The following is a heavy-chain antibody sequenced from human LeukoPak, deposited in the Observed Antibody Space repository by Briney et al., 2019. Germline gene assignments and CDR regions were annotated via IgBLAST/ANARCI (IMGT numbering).Heavy chain of an antibody. Sequence: ASVKVSCKASGYTFTGYYMHWVRQAPGQGLEWMGWINPNSGGTNYAQKFQGRVTMTRDTSISTAYMELSRLRSDDTAVYYCARDFEGREYHNWFDPWGQGTLVTVPS. V-gene: IGHV1-2*02. CDR1: GYTFTGYY. D-gene: IGHD3-10*01. CDR3: ARDFEGREYHNWFDP. CDR2: INPNSGGT. J-gene: IGHJ5*02.